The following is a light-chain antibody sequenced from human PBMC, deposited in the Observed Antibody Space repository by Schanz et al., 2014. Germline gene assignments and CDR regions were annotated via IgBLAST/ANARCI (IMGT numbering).Light chain of an antibody. V-gene: IGKV1-5*01. Sequence: DIQMTQSPSTLSASVGDRVTITCRASQSISTWLAWYQQKPGKAPKVLIYDASSLESGVPSRFSGSGSGTEFTLTISSLQPDDFATYYCQQYNSFSFTFGPGTKVDVK. CDR1: QSISTW. J-gene: IGKJ3*01. CDR3: QQYNSFSFT. CDR2: DAS.